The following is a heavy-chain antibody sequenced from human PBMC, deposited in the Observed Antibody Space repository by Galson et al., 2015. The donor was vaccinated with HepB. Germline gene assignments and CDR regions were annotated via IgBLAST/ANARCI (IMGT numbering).Heavy chain of an antibody. CDR2: IIPIFGTA. CDR3: AREARGYCSSTSCPQKDYYYMDV. J-gene: IGHJ6*03. CDR1: GGTFSSYA. V-gene: IGHV1-69*13. Sequence: SVKVSCKASGGTFSSYAISWVRQAPGQGLEWMGGIIPIFGTANYAQKFQGRVTITADESTSTAYMELSSLRSEDTAVYYCAREARGYCSSTSCPQKDYYYMDVWGKGTTVTVSS. D-gene: IGHD2-2*01.